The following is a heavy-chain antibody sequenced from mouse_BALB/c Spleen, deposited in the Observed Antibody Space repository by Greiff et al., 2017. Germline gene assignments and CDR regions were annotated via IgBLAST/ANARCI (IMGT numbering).Heavy chain of an antibody. J-gene: IGHJ2*01. CDR3: ARDDYYFDY. V-gene: IGHV5-17*02. D-gene: IGHD2-4*01. CDR2: ISSGSSTI. CDR1: GFTFSSFG. Sequence: EVQRAESGGGLVQPGGSRILSCAASGFTFSSFGMHWVRQAPEKGLEWVAYISSGSSTIYYADTVKGRFTISRDNPKNTLFLQMTSLRSENTAMYYCARDDYYFDYWGQGTTLTVSS.